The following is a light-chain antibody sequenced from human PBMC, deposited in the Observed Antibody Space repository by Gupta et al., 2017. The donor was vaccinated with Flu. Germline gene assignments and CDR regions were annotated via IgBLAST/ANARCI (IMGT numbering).Light chain of an antibody. CDR1: PSVRSS. V-gene: IGKV3-15*01. CDR3: QQYGNWLPWT. Sequence: EIVMTQSPATLSVSPGARATLPCRASPSVRSSLAWYQQKPGQGHRLIIYGASTSDTGIPARFSSSGSGTEFTLTISSRQSDDFAVYYRQQYGNWLPWTFGQGTKVDIK. CDR2: GAS. J-gene: IGKJ1*01.